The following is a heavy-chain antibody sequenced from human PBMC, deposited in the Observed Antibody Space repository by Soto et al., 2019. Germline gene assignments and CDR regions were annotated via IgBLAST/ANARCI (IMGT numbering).Heavy chain of an antibody. V-gene: IGHV3-33*01. Sequence: GGSLRLSCAASGFTFSSYGMHWVRQAPGKGLEWVAVIWYDGSNKYYADSVKGRFTISRDNSKNTLYLQMNSLRAEDTAVYYCARDRFVATIRNWFDPWGQGTLVTVSS. CDR1: GFTFSSYG. CDR2: IWYDGSNK. J-gene: IGHJ5*02. D-gene: IGHD2-15*01. CDR3: ARDRFVATIRNWFDP.